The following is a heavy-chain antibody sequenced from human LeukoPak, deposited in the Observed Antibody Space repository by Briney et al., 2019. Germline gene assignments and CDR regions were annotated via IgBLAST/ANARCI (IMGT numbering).Heavy chain of an antibody. D-gene: IGHD3-16*01. Sequence: PGGSLRLSCAASGFTFSSYAMHWVRQAPGKGLEWVAVISYDGSNKYYTDSVKGRFTISRDNSKHTLYLQMNSLRAEDTAVYYCGRDTFSPDAFDIWGQGTMVTVTS. CDR3: GRDTFSPDAFDI. CDR1: GFTFSSYA. V-gene: IGHV3-30-3*01. CDR2: ISYDGSNK. J-gene: IGHJ3*02.